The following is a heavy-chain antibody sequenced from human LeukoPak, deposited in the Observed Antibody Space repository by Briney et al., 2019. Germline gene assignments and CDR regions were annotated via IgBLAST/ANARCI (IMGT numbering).Heavy chain of an antibody. D-gene: IGHD3-22*01. V-gene: IGHV4-34*01. CDR1: GESFSGFY. CDR2: INHSGST. Sequence: SETLSLTCAVYGESFSGFYWTWIRQPPGKGLEWIGEINHSGSTNYNPSLKGRVTISVDTSKNQFSLKLSSVTAADTAVYYCARGPTTYYYDSSGYHSNWFDPWGQGTLVTVSS. J-gene: IGHJ5*02. CDR3: ARGPTTYYYDSSGYHSNWFDP.